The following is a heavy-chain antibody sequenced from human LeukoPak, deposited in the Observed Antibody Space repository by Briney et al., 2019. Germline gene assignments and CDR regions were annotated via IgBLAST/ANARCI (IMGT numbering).Heavy chain of an antibody. V-gene: IGHV3-30*18. CDR2: ISYDGSNK. CDR1: GFTFSSYG. D-gene: IGHD3-3*01. J-gene: IGHJ4*02. Sequence: PGGSLRLSCAASGFTFSSYGMHWVRQAPGKGPEWVAVISYDGSNKYYADSVKGRFTISRDNSKNTLYLQMNSLRAEDTAVYYCAKPGAVAYYFDYWGQGTLVTVSS. CDR3: AKPGAVAYYFDY.